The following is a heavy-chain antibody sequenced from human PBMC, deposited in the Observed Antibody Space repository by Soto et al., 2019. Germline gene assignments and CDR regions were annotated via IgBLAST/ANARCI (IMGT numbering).Heavy chain of an antibody. Sequence: GGSLRLSCAASGFTFSSYGMHWVRQAPGKGLEWVAVISYDGSNKYYADSVKGRFTISRDNSKNTLYLQMNSLRAEDTAVYYCAKGLGHDYGDYEGGDYWGQGTLVTVSS. J-gene: IGHJ4*02. V-gene: IGHV3-30*18. CDR2: ISYDGSNK. CDR3: AKGLGHDYGDYEGGDY. CDR1: GFTFSSYG. D-gene: IGHD4-17*01.